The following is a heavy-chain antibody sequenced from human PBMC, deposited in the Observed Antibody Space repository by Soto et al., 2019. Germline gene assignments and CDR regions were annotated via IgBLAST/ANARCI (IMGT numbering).Heavy chain of an antibody. CDR3: ARAYPQVGSNYCDY. D-gene: IGHD1-26*01. CDR1: GFTFSSFA. Sequence: QVQLVESGGGVVQPGRSLRLSCAASGFTFSSFAIHWVRQAPGKGLEWMAVISYDGSNKYYADSVEGRFTISRDNSRSAVFLQMYSLRPEDTAVYYCARAYPQVGSNYCDYWGQGTLVTVSS. CDR2: ISYDGSNK. V-gene: IGHV3-30*04. J-gene: IGHJ4*02.